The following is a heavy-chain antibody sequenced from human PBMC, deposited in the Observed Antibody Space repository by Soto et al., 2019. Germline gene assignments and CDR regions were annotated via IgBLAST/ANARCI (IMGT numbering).Heavy chain of an antibody. Sequence: ASVKVSCKASGYTFTSYGISWVRQAPGQGLEWMGWISAYNGKTNYAQKLQGRVTMTTDTSTSTAYMELRSLRSDDTAVYYCARVDYDSSGYYHPYGMDVWGQGTTVTVSS. CDR1: GYTFTSYG. V-gene: IGHV1-18*01. CDR3: ARVDYDSSGYYHPYGMDV. J-gene: IGHJ6*02. CDR2: ISAYNGKT. D-gene: IGHD3-22*01.